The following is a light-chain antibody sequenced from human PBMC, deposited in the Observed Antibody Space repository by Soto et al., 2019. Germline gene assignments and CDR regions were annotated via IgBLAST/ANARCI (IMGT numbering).Light chain of an antibody. CDR2: SNN. Sequence: QSVLTQPPSASGTPGQRITISCSGSTSNIGSNTVNWYQQLPGTGPKLLIYSNNQQPSGVPDRFSGSKSGTSASLAISGLQSEDEADYYCAAWDDTLVAHVFGTGTKLTVL. J-gene: IGLJ1*01. CDR1: TSNIGSNT. V-gene: IGLV1-44*01. CDR3: AAWDDTLVAHV.